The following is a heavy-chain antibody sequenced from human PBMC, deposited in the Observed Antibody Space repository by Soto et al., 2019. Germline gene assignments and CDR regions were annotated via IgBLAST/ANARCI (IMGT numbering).Heavy chain of an antibody. D-gene: IGHD6-19*01. CDR1: GGSISSSSYY. V-gene: IGHV4-39*01. CDR2: IYYSGST. CDR3: ARFRSVAGIDY. J-gene: IGHJ4*02. Sequence: QLQLQESGPGLVKPSETLSLTCTVSGGSISSSSYYWGWIRQPPGKGLEWIGSIYYSGSTYYNPSLKSRVTISVDTSKNQFSLKLSSVTAADTAVYYCARFRSVAGIDYWGQGTLVTVSS.